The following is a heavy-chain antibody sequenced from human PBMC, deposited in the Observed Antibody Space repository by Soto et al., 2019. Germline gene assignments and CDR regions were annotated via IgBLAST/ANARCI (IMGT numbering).Heavy chain of an antibody. Sequence: SETLSLTCTVSGGSIISYYWSWIRQPPGKGLEWIGYIYYSGSTNYNPSLKSRVTVSVDTSKNQFSLKLSSVTAADTAVYYCARILEWTYYFDYWGRGTLVTVSS. CDR2: IYYSGST. V-gene: IGHV4-59*08. J-gene: IGHJ4*02. CDR3: ARILEWTYYFDY. CDR1: GGSIISYY. D-gene: IGHD3-3*01.